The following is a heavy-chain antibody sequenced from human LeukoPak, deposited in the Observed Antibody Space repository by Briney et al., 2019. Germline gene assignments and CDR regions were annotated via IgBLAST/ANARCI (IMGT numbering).Heavy chain of an antibody. V-gene: IGHV3-21*01. Sequence: PGGSLRLSCAASGFTFSSYSMNWVRQAPGKGLEWVSSISSSSSYIYYADSVKGRFTISRDNAKNSLYLQMNSLRAEDTAVYYCARDQYGDYGFDYWGQGTLVTVSS. CDR2: ISSSSSYI. J-gene: IGHJ4*02. D-gene: IGHD4-17*01. CDR1: GFTFSSYS. CDR3: ARDQYGDYGFDY.